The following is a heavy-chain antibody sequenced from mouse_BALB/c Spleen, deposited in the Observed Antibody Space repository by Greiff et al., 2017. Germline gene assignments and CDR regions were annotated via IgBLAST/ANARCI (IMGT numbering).Heavy chain of an antibody. CDR2: IDPANGNT. J-gene: IGHJ3*01. CDR3: ARDGPRGAWFAY. D-gene: IGHD2-3*01. Sequence: VQLQQSGAELVKPGASVKLSCTASGFNIKDTYMHWVKQRPEQGLEWIGRIDPANGNTKYDPKFQGKATITADTSSNTAYLQLSSLTSEDTAVYYCARDGPRGAWFAYWGQGTLVTVSA. V-gene: IGHV14-3*02. CDR1: GFNIKDTY.